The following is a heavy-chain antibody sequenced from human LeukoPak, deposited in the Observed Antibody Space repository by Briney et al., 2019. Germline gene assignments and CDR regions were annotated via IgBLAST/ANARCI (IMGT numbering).Heavy chain of an antibody. CDR1: GGSISSSNW. V-gene: IGHV4-4*02. CDR2: IYHSGST. Sequence: TPSETLSPTCAVSGGSISSSNWWSWVRQPPGKGLEWIGEIYHSGSTNYNPSLKSRVTISVDKSKNQFSLKLSSVTAADTAVYYCASDYGDYRAFDIWGQGTMVTVSS. D-gene: IGHD4-17*01. CDR3: ASDYGDYRAFDI. J-gene: IGHJ3*02.